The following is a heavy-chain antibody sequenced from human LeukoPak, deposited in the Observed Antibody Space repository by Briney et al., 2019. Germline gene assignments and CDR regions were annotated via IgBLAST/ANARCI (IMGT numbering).Heavy chain of an antibody. Sequence: PSPTLSLTCTVSGGSINSYYRSWIRQPPGKGLEWIGYIYYSETTNYNPSLKSRVTMSVVTSKNQFSLKLSSVTAADTAVYFCASAGNVYYFDFWGQGTLVTVSS. V-gene: IGHV4-59*08. D-gene: IGHD2-8*01. CDR3: ASAGNVYYFDF. CDR2: IYYSETT. CDR1: GGSINSYY. J-gene: IGHJ4*02.